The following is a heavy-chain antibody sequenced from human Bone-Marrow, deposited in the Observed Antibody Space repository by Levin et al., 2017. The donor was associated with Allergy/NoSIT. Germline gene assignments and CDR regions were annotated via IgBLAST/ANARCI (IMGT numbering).Heavy chain of an antibody. CDR1: GFTFSSYS. CDR2: ISGGTT. Sequence: GGSLRLSCVGSGFTFSSYSMKWVRQAPGKGLEWVSYISGGTTYYADSVKGRFTISRDNSKNSLYLQMNSLRAEDTAVYYCARVRSGYCFDFWGQGTLVTVSS. CDR3: ARVRSGYCFDF. D-gene: IGHD3-22*01. V-gene: IGHV3-48*01. J-gene: IGHJ4*02.